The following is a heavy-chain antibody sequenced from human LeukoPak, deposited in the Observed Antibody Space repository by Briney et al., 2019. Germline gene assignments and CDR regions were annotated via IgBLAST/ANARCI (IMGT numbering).Heavy chain of an antibody. D-gene: IGHD3-10*01. Sequence: GGSLRLSCAASGFTFSSYAMHWVRQAPGKGLEWVAVISYDGSTKYYADSVKGRFTISRDNSEKMVFLQMNSLRAEDTAMYYCARDRKPEGPKAVSGSLDYWGQGTRVSVSS. V-gene: IGHV3-30*04. CDR1: GFTFSSYA. CDR3: ARDRKPEGPKAVSGSLDY. CDR2: ISYDGSTK. J-gene: IGHJ4*02.